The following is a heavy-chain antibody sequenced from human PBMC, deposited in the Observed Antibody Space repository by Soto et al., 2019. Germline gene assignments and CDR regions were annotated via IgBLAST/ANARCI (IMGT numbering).Heavy chain of an antibody. Sequence: GGSLIVSCAAAGFRFGNYAVNWVRQAPGKGLEWVSFISGSGGTTDYADSVRGRFRLSRDNSKNTVDLEMNSLRTEDTAVYFCAKGRSALPIFDYWGRGVMVTVSS. CDR2: ISGSGGTT. CDR3: AKGRSALPIFDY. V-gene: IGHV3-23*01. CDR1: GFRFGNYA. J-gene: IGHJ4*02.